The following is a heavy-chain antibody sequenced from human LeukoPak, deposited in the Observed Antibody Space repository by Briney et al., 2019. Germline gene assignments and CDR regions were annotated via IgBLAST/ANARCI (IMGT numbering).Heavy chain of an antibody. CDR2: ISAYNSNT. J-gene: IGHJ4*02. Sequence: ASVKVSCKASGYTFTSHGISWVRQAPGQGLEWMGWISAYNSNTNYAQKLQGRVIMTTDTSTSTAYIELRSLRSDDTAVYYCARIAVTAYYFDTWGQGTLVTVSS. CDR1: GYTFTSHG. V-gene: IGHV1-18*04. D-gene: IGHD6-19*01. CDR3: ARIAVTAYYFDT.